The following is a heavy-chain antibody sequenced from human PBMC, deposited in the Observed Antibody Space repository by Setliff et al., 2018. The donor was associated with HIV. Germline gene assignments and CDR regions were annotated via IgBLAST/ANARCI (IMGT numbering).Heavy chain of an antibody. D-gene: IGHD3-22*01. Sequence: ASVKVSCKTFGYYFNIDYMHWVRQAPGQGLEWMGIINPSGGSTSYAQKFQGRVTMTRDTSTSTVYMELSSLRSEDTAVYYCARESPDSSGYYRAFDIWGQGTMVTVSS. J-gene: IGHJ3*02. CDR1: GYYFNIDY. CDR3: ARESPDSSGYYRAFDI. V-gene: IGHV1-46*02. CDR2: INPSGGST.